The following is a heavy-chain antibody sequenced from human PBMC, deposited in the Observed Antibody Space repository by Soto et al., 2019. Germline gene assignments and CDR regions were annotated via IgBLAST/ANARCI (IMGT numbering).Heavy chain of an antibody. J-gene: IGHJ6*02. CDR1: GGTFSSYA. V-gene: IGHV1-69*12. D-gene: IGHD2-2*01. CDR3: ASHPVPYYYYDMDV. Sequence: QVQLVQSGAEVTTPESSVKVSCKASGGTFSSYALSWVRQAPGQGLEWMGGIIPIFGTADYAQKFQGIVTITADDSKSTAYMELSSLRSEDTAVYYCASHPVPYYYYDMDVWGQGTTVTVSS. CDR2: IIPIFGTA.